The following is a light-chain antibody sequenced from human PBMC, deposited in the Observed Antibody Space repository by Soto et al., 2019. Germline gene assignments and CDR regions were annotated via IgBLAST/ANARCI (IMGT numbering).Light chain of an antibody. Sequence: IVITQSPATLSVFPGGRATLSCRASQSISDTLAWYQQKPGQAPRLLIYSASRGATGFPARFSGSGSGTDFTLTISRLEPEDFAVYYCQRYGGFGQRTKVDI. CDR3: QRYGG. V-gene: IGKV3-15*01. CDR1: QSISDT. CDR2: SAS. J-gene: IGKJ1*01.